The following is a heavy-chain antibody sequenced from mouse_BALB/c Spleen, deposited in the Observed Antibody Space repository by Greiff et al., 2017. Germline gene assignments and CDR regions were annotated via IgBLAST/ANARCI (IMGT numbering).Heavy chain of an antibody. Sequence: VQLQQPGAELVMPGASVKMSCKASGYTFTDYWMHWVKQRPGQGLEWIGAIDTSDSYTSYNQKFKGKATLTVDESSSTAYMQLSSLTSEDSAVYYCARNYGSSYYAMDYWGQGTSVTVSS. J-gene: IGHJ4*01. CDR2: IDTSDSYT. D-gene: IGHD1-1*01. CDR1: GYTFTDYW. CDR3: ARNYGSSYYAMDY. V-gene: IGHV1-69*01.